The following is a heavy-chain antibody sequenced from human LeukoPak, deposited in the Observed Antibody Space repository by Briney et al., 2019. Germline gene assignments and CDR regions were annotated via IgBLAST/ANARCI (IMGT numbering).Heavy chain of an antibody. J-gene: IGHJ4*02. CDR3: AKLPEGSGSYYNPVFY. D-gene: IGHD3-10*01. Sequence: TGGSLRLSCAASGFTFSSYGMHWVRQAPGKGLEWVAFIRYDGSNKYYADSVKGRFTISRDNSKNTLYLQMNSLRAEDTAVYYCAKLPEGSGSYYNPVFYWGQGTLVTVSS. CDR2: IRYDGSNK. CDR1: GFTFSSYG. V-gene: IGHV3-30*02.